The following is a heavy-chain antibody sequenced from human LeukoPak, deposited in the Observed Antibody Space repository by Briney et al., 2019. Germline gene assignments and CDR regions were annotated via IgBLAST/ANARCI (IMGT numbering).Heavy chain of an antibody. Sequence: GGSLRLSCAASGFTFSSYSMNWVRRAPGKGLEWVSSISSSSNYIYYADSVKDRFTISRDNAKNSLYLQMNSLRAEDTAVYYCAKGATPDYWGQGTLVTVSS. J-gene: IGHJ4*02. CDR1: GFTFSSYS. CDR2: ISSSSNYI. V-gene: IGHV3-21*01. CDR3: AKGATPDY.